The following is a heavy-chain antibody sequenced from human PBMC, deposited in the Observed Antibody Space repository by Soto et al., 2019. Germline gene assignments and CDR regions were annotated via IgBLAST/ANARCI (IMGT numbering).Heavy chain of an antibody. D-gene: IGHD1-26*01. CDR2: IRSKAYGGTT. CDR3: TRDSGSYYYYGMDV. V-gene: IGHV3-49*03. CDR1: GFTFADYA. Sequence: PGGSLRLSCTASGFTFADYAMSWFRQAPGKGLEWVGFIRSKAYGGTTEYAASVRGRFTVSRDDSKSIAYLQMNSLKTEDTAVYYCTRDSGSYYYYGMDVWGQGTTVTVSS. J-gene: IGHJ6*02.